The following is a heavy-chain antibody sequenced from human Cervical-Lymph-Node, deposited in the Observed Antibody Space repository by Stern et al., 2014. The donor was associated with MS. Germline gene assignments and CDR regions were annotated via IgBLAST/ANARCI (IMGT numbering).Heavy chain of an antibody. Sequence: EVQLVQSGGGVIQPGGSLRLSCTASGFTVSRDYMTLVRPAPGKGREWVSLITNVGSTFYTDSVKGRFTISRDDSKNTVYLHMTSLRAEDTAMYYCARDTSSPERSDWWGQGTLVTVSS. J-gene: IGHJ4*02. D-gene: IGHD1-1*01. V-gene: IGHV3-53*01. CDR1: GFTVSRDY. CDR3: ARDTSSPERSDW. CDR2: ITNVGST.